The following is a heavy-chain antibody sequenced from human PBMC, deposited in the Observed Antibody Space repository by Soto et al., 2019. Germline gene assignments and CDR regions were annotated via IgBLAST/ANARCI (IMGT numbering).Heavy chain of an antibody. CDR1: GYSFAGYW. D-gene: IGHD5-18*01. CDR2: IDPSDSQT. CDR3: DRQTYESDTGPNFQYYFDS. V-gene: IGHV5-10-1*01. Sequence: DSLKISCKGSGYSFAGYWITWVRQKPGKGLEWMGRIDPSDSQTYYSPSFRGHVTISVTKSITTVFLQWSSLRASDTAMYYSDRQTYESDTGPNFQYYFDSWGQGTPVTVSS. J-gene: IGHJ4*02.